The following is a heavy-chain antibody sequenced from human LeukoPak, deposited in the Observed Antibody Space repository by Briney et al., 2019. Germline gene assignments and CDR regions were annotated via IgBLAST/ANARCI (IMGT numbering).Heavy chain of an antibody. J-gene: IGHJ4*02. CDR2: ISAYNGNT. V-gene: IGHV1-18*04. CDR1: GYTFTGYY. CDR3: ARVGGGSYYLESYYFDY. Sequence: ASVKVSCKASGYTFTGYYMHWVRQAPGQGLEWMGSISAYNGNTNYAQKLQGRVTMTTDTSTSTAYMELRSLRSDDTAVYYCARVGGGSYYLESYYFDYWGQGTLVTVSS. D-gene: IGHD1-26*01.